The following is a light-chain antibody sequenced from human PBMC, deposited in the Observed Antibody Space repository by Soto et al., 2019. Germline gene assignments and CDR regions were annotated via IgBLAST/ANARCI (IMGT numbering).Light chain of an antibody. Sequence: EIVMTQSPATLSASPGERATLSGMASESVGSDLAWYQQKPGQTPRLLIYGASTRATGIPARFSGSGSGTEFTLTISSLQSEDFAVYYCQQYNNWPQTFGQGTKVDIK. CDR1: ESVGSD. J-gene: IGKJ1*01. V-gene: IGKV3-15*01. CDR3: QQYNNWPQT. CDR2: GAS.